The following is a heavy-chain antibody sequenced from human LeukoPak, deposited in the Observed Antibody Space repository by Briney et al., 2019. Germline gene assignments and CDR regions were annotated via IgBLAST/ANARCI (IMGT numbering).Heavy chain of an antibody. Sequence: GGSLRLSCAASGFTFSDYYMSWIRQAPGKGLEWVSYISSSGSTIYYADSVKGRFTISRDNAKNPLYLQMNSLRAEDTAVYYCARFPCGGDCSRDVAFDIWGQGTMVTVSS. CDR3: ARFPCGGDCSRDVAFDI. D-gene: IGHD2-21*02. CDR1: GFTFSDYY. J-gene: IGHJ3*02. CDR2: ISSSGSTI. V-gene: IGHV3-11*04.